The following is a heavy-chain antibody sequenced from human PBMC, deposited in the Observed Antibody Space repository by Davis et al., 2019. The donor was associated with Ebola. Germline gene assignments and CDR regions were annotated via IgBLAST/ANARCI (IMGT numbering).Heavy chain of an antibody. CDR1: GFTFSTYS. CDR3: ARDGASGTYDDFDI. CDR2: ISGGGSYM. D-gene: IGHD1-26*01. J-gene: IGHJ3*02. V-gene: IGHV3-21*01. Sequence: GESLKISCAASGFTFSTYSMNWVRQASGKGLEWVSSISGGGSYMYYADSMKGRFTISRDNAKNSLYLQMNSLKAEDTAVYYCARDGASGTYDDFDIWGQGTMVTVSS.